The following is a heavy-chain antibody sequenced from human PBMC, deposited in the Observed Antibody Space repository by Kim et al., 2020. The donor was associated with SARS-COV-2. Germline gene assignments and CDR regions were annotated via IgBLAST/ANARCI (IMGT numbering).Heavy chain of an antibody. CDR1: GGSISSSSYY. D-gene: IGHD4-17*01. CDR2: LYHSGSI. V-gene: IGHV4-39*07. J-gene: IGHJ4*02. CDR3: ASPHYGDDVPLGY. Sequence: SETLSLTCTVSGGSISSSSYYWGWIRQPPGKGLEWIGSLYHSGSIYYNPSLKSRVTISVDTSKNQFSLKLSSVTAADTAVYYCASPHYGDDVPLGYWGQG.